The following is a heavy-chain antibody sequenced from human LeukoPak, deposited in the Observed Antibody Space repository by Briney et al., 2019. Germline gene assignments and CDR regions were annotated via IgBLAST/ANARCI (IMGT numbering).Heavy chain of an antibody. CDR2: IYYSGST. D-gene: IGHD2/OR15-2a*01. J-gene: IGHJ3*02. CDR1: GGSISSYY. V-gene: IGHV4-59*01. Sequence: SETLSLTCTVSGGSISSYYWSWIRQPPGKGLEWIGYIYYSGSTNYNPSLKSRVTISVDTSKNQFSLKLRSVTAADTAVYYCARDFSAAFDIWGQGTMVTVSS. CDR3: ARDFSAAFDI.